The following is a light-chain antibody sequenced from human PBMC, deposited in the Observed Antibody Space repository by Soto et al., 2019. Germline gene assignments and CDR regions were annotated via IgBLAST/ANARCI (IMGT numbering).Light chain of an antibody. CDR2: EVN. Sequence: QSVLTQPSSVSGSPGKSITISCTGPRSNVGSYKLFSSYQQHPGKAPKLMIFEVNKRPTGVSKRFSGSKSGNTASLKISGLKVEDEADYYCCSSVGSPTYVCGTGTKVTV. V-gene: IGLV2-23*02. CDR1: RSNVGSYKL. J-gene: IGLJ1*01. CDR3: CSSVGSPTYV.